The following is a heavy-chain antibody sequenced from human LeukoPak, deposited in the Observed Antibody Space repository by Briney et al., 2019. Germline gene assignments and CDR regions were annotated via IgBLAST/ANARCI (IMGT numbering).Heavy chain of an antibody. Sequence: PSETLSLTWTVAGASISSESYYRSWIRQPPGKGLEWIGYIYYSGSTYYNPSLKSRVTISVDTSKNQFSLKLSSVTAADTAVYYCARGYCSSTSCYTPFDYWGQGTLVTVSS. CDR2: IYYSGST. D-gene: IGHD2-2*02. CDR3: ARGYCSSTSCYTPFDY. J-gene: IGHJ4*02. V-gene: IGHV4-30-4*08. CDR1: GASISSESYY.